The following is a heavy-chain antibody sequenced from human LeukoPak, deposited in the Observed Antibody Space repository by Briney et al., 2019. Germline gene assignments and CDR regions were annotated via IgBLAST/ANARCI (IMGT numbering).Heavy chain of an antibody. V-gene: IGHV1-69*13. D-gene: IGHD4-23*01. CDR1: GGTFSSYA. CDR3: ATDYGGNSFWFDP. J-gene: IGHJ5*02. Sequence: ASVKVSCKASGGTFSSYAISWVRQAPGQGLEWMGGIIPIFGTANYAQKFQGRVTITADESTSTAYMELSSLRSEDTAVYYCATDYGGNSFWFDPWGQGTLVTVSS. CDR2: IIPIFGTA.